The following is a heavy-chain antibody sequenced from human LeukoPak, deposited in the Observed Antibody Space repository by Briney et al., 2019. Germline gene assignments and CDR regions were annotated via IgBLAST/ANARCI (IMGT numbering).Heavy chain of an antibody. V-gene: IGHV3-7*01. D-gene: IGHD4-17*01. J-gene: IGHJ4*02. CDR2: IKQDGSEN. Sequence: GGSLRLSCAASGFTLSNYWMSWVRQTPGKGLEWVANIKQDGSENYYVDSVKGRFTISRDNAKNTLYLQMHSLRAEDTAVYYCARDEPTVTTGPPVGSWGQGTLVTVSS. CDR1: GFTLSNYW. CDR3: ARDEPTVTTGPPVGS.